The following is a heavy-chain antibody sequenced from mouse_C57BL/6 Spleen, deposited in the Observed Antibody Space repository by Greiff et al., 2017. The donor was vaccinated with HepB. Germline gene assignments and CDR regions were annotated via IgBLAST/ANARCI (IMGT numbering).Heavy chain of an antibody. J-gene: IGHJ4*01. V-gene: IGHV5-16*01. CDR1: GFTFSDYY. CDR3: ARALTGYYYAMDY. CDR2: INYDGSST. Sequence: EVQLVESEGGLVQPGSSMKLSCTASGFTFSDYYMAWVRQVPEKGLEWVANINYDGSSTYYLDSLKSRFIISRDNAKNILYLQMSSLKSEDTATYYCARALTGYYYAMDYWGQGTSVTVSS. D-gene: IGHD4-1*01.